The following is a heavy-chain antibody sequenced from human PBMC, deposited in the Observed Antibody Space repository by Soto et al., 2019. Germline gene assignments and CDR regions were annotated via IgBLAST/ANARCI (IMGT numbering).Heavy chain of an antibody. CDR1: GYTFTIYG. Sequence: GASVKVSCKASGYTFTIYGISWVRQAPGQGLEWMGWINAYNGNTNYAQKLQGRVTMTTDTSTSAAYMELRSLRADDTAVYYCARDVGYGLIDYWGQGTLVTVSS. CDR3: ARDVGYGLIDY. D-gene: IGHD5-18*01. V-gene: IGHV1-18*01. CDR2: INAYNGNT. J-gene: IGHJ4*02.